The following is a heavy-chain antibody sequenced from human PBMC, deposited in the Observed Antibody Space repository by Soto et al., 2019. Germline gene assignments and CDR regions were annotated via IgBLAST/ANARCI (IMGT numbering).Heavy chain of an antibody. J-gene: IGHJ4*02. CDR2: ISYDGSNK. CDR1: GFTFSSYG. D-gene: IGHD5-12*01. Sequence: QVQLVESGGGVVQPGRSLRLSCAASGFTFSSYGMHWVRQAPGKGLEWVAVISYDGSNKYYADSVKGRFTISRDNSKNALYLQMSRLRAEDTAVYYCAKDGCADVGVATIFFDYWGQGTLVTVSS. CDR3: AKDGCADVGVATIFFDY. V-gene: IGHV3-30*18.